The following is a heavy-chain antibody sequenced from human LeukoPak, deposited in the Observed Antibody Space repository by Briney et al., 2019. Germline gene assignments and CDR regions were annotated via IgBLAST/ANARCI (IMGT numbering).Heavy chain of an antibody. J-gene: IGHJ4*02. V-gene: IGHV3-7*01. Sequence: PGGSLRPSCAASGFTFSSYWMSWVRQAPGKGLEWVANIKQDGREKYYVDSVKGRFTISRDDAKNSLYLQINSLRAEDTAVYYCARDAWKDRYFDYWGQGTLVTVSS. CDR3: ARDAWKDRYFDY. CDR2: IKQDGREK. D-gene: IGHD1-1*01. CDR1: GFTFSSYW.